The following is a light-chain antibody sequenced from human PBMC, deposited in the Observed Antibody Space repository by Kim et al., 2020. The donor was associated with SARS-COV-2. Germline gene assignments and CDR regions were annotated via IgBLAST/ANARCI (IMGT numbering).Light chain of an antibody. Sequence: VPPGQPASTTCSGDKLGAKYSSWYQQKPAQSPVVVIFRDNTRPSGIPERFSGSNSGNTATLTISGTQAMDEADYYCQAWDSSIYVFGTGTKVTVL. CDR2: RDN. J-gene: IGLJ1*01. CDR1: KLGAKY. CDR3: QAWDSSIYV. V-gene: IGLV3-1*01.